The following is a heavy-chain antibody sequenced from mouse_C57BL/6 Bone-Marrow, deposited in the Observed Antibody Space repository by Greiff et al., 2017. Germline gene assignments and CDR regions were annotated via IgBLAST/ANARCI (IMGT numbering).Heavy chain of an antibody. Sequence: QVQLQQPGAELVKPGASVKLSCKASGYTFTSYWMHWVKQRPGRGLEWIGRIDPNSGGTKYNEKFKSKATLTVDKPSSTAYMQLSSLTSEDSAVYYGERSSDDYSNDPAWFADWGTGTLVTVSA. CDR2: IDPNSGGT. V-gene: IGHV1-72*01. CDR1: GYTFTSYW. J-gene: IGHJ3*01. D-gene: IGHD2-12*01. CDR3: ERSSDDYSNDPAWFAD.